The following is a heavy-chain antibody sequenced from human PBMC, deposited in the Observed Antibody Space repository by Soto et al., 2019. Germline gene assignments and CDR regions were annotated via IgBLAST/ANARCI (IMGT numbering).Heavy chain of an antibody. D-gene: IGHD2-8*02. CDR1: GLTVSSSY. Sequence: GGSLRLSCAASGLTVSSSYMSWVRQAPGKGLQWVSVIYSAGSTYYANSVKGRFTISRDISTNMVYLQMSSLTAGDTALYYCAKATATGGGAFDICGQGTMVTVSS. CDR2: IYSAGST. CDR3: AKATATGGGAFDI. V-gene: IGHV3-53*01. J-gene: IGHJ3*02.